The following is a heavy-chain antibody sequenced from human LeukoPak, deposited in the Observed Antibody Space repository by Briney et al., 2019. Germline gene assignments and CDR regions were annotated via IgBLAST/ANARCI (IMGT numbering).Heavy chain of an antibody. V-gene: IGHV3-30*03. J-gene: IGHJ4*02. CDR2: ISYDGRNQ. D-gene: IGHD3-22*01. Sequence: LPGGSLRLSCEASGFIFSSCGFHWVRQAPGKGLEWVTLISYDGRNQYYGQSVKGRFTISRDNSKNTLYLQMNSLRAEDTAVYYCARDYYDSSGYYYVFDYWGQGTLVTVSS. CDR1: GFIFSSCG. CDR3: ARDYYDSSGYYYVFDY.